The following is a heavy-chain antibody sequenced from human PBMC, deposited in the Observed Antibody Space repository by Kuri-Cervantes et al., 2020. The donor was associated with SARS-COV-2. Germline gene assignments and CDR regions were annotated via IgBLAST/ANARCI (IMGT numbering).Heavy chain of an antibody. Sequence: GESLKISCAASGLTFSSYWMSWVRQAPGKGLEWVANIKQDGSEKYYVDSVKGRFTISRDNAKNPLYLQMNSLRAEDTAVYYCARAPAAIIDGLTADAFDIWGQGTMVTVSS. CDR3: ARAPAAIIDGLTADAFDI. D-gene: IGHD2-2*02. V-gene: IGHV3-7*01. CDR1: GLTFSSYW. J-gene: IGHJ3*02. CDR2: IKQDGSEK.